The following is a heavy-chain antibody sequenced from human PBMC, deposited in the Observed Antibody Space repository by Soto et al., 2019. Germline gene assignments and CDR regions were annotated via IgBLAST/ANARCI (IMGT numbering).Heavy chain of an antibody. J-gene: IGHJ5*02. D-gene: IGHD2-21*02. Sequence: SETLSLTCTVSGGSISSYYWSWIRQPPGKGLEWIGYIYYSGSTNYNPSLKSRVTISVDTSKNQFSLKLSSVTAADTAVYYCARGGYCGGDCYSSWGQGTLVTVSS. CDR2: IYYSGST. CDR1: GGSISSYY. CDR3: ARGGYCGGDCYSS. V-gene: IGHV4-59*08.